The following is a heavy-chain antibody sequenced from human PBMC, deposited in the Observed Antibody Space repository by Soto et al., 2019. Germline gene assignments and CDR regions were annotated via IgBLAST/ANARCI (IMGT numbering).Heavy chain of an antibody. D-gene: IGHD6-19*01. CDR2: IYPGDSDT. CDR3: ARHQNLAVAGTGSDY. V-gene: IGHV5-51*01. Sequence: WESLTISCKGAGDSFTRYWIGWVRQMPGKGLEWMGIIYPGDSDTRYSPSFQGQVTISADKSISTAYLQWSSLKASDTAMYYCARHQNLAVAGTGSDYWGQGTLVTVS. CDR1: GDSFTRYW. J-gene: IGHJ4*02.